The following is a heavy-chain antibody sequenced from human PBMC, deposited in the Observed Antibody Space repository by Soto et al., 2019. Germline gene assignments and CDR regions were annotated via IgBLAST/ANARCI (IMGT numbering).Heavy chain of an antibody. CDR3: ARAVGPFDY. CDR2: RWDDGSNK. CDR1: GFDFSTYG. J-gene: IGHJ4*02. D-gene: IGHD1-26*01. V-gene: IGHV3-33*01. Sequence: QVQLVESGGGVVQRGRSLRLSCAASGFDFSTYGMHWVRQAPGKGPEWVAVRWDDGSNKYYADSVRGRFIISRDNSNSTLFLELNSLKAEETAVYYCARAVGPFDYWGQGTLVTVSS.